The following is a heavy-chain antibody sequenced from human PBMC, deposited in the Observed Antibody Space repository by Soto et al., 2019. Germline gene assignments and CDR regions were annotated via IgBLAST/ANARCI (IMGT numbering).Heavy chain of an antibody. V-gene: IGHV4-59*08. CDR3: ARSHIVPRLFMYPYDY. CDR2: IYYSRST. CDR1: GGSISSYY. J-gene: IGHJ4*02. D-gene: IGHD5-12*01. Sequence: SETLSLTCTVSGGSISSYYWSWIRQPPGKGLERIGYIYYSRSTNYNPSLKSRVTISLDTSKNQFSLKLSSVTAADTAVYYCARSHIVPRLFMYPYDYWGQGTLVTVSS.